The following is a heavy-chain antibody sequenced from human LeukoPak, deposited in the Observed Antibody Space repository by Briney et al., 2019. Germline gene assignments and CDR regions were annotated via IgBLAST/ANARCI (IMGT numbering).Heavy chain of an antibody. J-gene: IGHJ5*02. CDR3: ARAYYDSSRSVPRDP. CDR1: GGTFSSYA. Sequence: ASVKVSCKASGGTFSSYAISWVRQAPGQGLEWMGRINTNTGNPTYAQGFTGRFVFSLDTSVSTAYLQISSLKAEDTAVYYCARAYYDSSRSVPRDPWGQGTLVTVSS. V-gene: IGHV7-4-1*02. D-gene: IGHD3-22*01. CDR2: INTNTGNP.